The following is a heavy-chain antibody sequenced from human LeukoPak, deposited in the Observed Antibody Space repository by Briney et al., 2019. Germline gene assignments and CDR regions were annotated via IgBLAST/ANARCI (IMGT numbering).Heavy chain of an antibody. CDR3: AKPSGASTGQSPSFDP. CDR1: GFTFSDYY. V-gene: IGHV3-11*01. CDR2: IGSGGSVT. J-gene: IGHJ5*02. Sequence: PGGSLRLSCAASGFTFSDYYMNWICQAPGKGLEWVSYIGSGGSVTYYVDSVKGRFTISRDNAKNSLYLQMNSLRAEDTAVYYCAKPSGASTGQSPSFDPWGQGALVTVSS. D-gene: IGHD3-10*01.